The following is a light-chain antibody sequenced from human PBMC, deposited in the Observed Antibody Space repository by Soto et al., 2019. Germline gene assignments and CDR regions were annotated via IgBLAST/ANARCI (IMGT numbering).Light chain of an antibody. CDR1: QGIRND. Sequence: DIQMTQSPSSLSASVGDRVTITCRASQGIRNDLGWFQQKPGKAPKRLIYTASSLQSGVPSSFIYSRSTTDFTLTITTLHPEDFPTYYSLHHNNYPLTFVHHTNLDIK. CDR3: LHHNNYPLT. V-gene: IGKV1-17*01. J-gene: IGKJ2*01. CDR2: TAS.